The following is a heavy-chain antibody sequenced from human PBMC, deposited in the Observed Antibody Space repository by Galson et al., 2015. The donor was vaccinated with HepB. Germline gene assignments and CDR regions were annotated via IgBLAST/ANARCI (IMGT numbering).Heavy chain of an antibody. CDR1: GYTFSDYS. CDR3: ARGGRVVVVGANLNNWFDP. Sequence: SVKVSCKASGYTFSDYSITWVRQAPGQGLEWMGWINPYSRYTQYAQKVQGRVIMTTDTSTSTAYMELRSLRSDDTAVYYCARGGRVVVVGANLNNWFDPWGQGTLVTVSS. CDR2: INPYSRYT. V-gene: IGHV1-18*01. J-gene: IGHJ5*02. D-gene: IGHD2-15*01.